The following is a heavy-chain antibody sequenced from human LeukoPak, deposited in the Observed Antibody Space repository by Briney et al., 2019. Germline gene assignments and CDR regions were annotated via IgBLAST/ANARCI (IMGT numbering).Heavy chain of an antibody. J-gene: IGHJ5*02. D-gene: IGHD6-13*01. CDR3: ARGSSSFEDWFDP. Sequence: GGSLRLSCAASGFTFSSYGMHWVRQAPGKGLEGVAVIWYDGSNKYYAASVKGRFTISRDNSKNTLYLQMNSLRAEDTAVYYCARGSSSFEDWFDPWGQGTLVTVSS. V-gene: IGHV3-33*01. CDR2: IWYDGSNK. CDR1: GFTFSSYG.